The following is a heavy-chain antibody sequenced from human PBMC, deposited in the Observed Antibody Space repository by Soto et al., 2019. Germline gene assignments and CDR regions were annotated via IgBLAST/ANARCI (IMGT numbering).Heavy chain of an antibody. CDR1: GGSISSYY. CDR2: IYYSGST. CDR3: AGGVRYYDSSGYYAGDAFDI. V-gene: IGHV4-59*01. Sequence: SETLSLTCTVSGGSISSYYWSWIRQPPGKGLEWIGYIYYSGSTNYNPSPKSRVTISVDTSKNQFSLKLSSVTAADTAVYYCAGGVRYYDSSGYYAGDAFDIWGQGTMVTVSS. J-gene: IGHJ3*02. D-gene: IGHD3-22*01.